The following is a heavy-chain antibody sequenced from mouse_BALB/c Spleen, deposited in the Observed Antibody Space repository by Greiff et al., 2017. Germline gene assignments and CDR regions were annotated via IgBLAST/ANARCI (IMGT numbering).Heavy chain of an antibody. Sequence: EVHLVESGGGLVQPGGSLKLSCAASGFTFSSYGMSWVRQTPDKRLELVATINSNGGSTYYPDSVKGRFTISRDNAKNTLYLQMSSLKSEDTAMYYCARDYGNYGDYWGQGTTLTVSS. V-gene: IGHV5-6-3*01. D-gene: IGHD2-1*01. CDR3: ARDYGNYGDY. CDR2: INSNGGST. J-gene: IGHJ2*01. CDR1: GFTFSSYG.